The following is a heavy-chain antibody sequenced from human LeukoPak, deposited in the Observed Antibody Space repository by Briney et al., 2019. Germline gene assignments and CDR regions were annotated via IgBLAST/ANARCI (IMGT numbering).Heavy chain of an antibody. J-gene: IGHJ6*02. Sequence: TGGSLRLSCAASGFTFSSYAMSWVRQAPGKGLQWVSTLSGSGDDTYYADSVKGRFTISRDSSKNTLYLQMNSLRAEDTAVYYCARGVGATLYYYYGMDVWGQGTTVTVSS. D-gene: IGHD1-26*01. CDR3: ARGVGATLYYYYGMDV. V-gene: IGHV3-23*01. CDR1: GFTFSSYA. CDR2: LSGSGDDT.